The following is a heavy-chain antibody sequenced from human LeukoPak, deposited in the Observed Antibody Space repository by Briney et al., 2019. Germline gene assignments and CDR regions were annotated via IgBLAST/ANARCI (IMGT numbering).Heavy chain of an antibody. V-gene: IGHV1-2*02. J-gene: IGHJ4*02. D-gene: IGHD3-3*01. CDR1: GYTFTGYY. CDR3: ARLASGYYISIMSGHFDY. CDR2: INPNSGGT. Sequence: GASVKVSCKASGYTFTGYYMHWVRQAPGQGLEWMGWINPNSGGTNYAQKFQGRVTMTRDTSISTAYMELSRLRSDDTAVYYCARLASGYYISIMSGHFDYWGQGTLVTVSS.